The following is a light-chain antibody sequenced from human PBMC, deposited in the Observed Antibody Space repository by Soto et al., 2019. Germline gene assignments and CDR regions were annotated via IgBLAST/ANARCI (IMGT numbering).Light chain of an antibody. CDR1: SSNIGAGYD. V-gene: IGLV1-40*01. Sequence: QSVLTQPPSVSGAPGQRVTISCTGSSSNIGAGYDVKWYQQLPGTAPKLLIHGNSNRPSGVPDRFSGSKSGTSASLAITGLQAEDGADYYCQSYDSSLSAVVFGGGTKLTVL. CDR2: GNS. J-gene: IGLJ2*01. CDR3: QSYDSSLSAVV.